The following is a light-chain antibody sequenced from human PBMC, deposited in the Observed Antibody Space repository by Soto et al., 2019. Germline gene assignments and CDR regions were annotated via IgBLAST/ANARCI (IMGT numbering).Light chain of an antibody. J-gene: IGKJ4*02. CDR1: QGISSA. CDR3: QQFNNYPLT. Sequence: IQLTQPPLALPARLVEVVTLTCRASQGISSALAWYQQKPGKAPKPLIFDVSRLESGVPSRFSGSGSGTDFTLTISSLQPEDFATYYCQQFNNYPLTFGGGTKVDIK. V-gene: IGKV1D-13*01. CDR2: DVS.